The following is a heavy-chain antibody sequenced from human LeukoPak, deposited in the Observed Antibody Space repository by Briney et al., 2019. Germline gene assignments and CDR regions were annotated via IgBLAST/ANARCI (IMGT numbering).Heavy chain of an antibody. CDR1: GFTFSSYS. D-gene: IGHD3-10*01. Sequence: PGGSLRLSCAASGFTFSSYSMNWVRQAPGKGLEWVSSISSSSSYIYYADSVKGRFTISRDNAKNSLYLQMNSLRAEDTAVYYCAKTYGSGSYYKMGSHYWGQGTLVTVSS. CDR3: AKTYGSGSYYKMGSHY. V-gene: IGHV3-21*04. J-gene: IGHJ4*02. CDR2: ISSSSSYI.